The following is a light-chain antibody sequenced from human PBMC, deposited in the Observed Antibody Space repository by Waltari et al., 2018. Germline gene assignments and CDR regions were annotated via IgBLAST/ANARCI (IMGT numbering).Light chain of an antibody. V-gene: IGKV3-20*01. CDR2: GAS. Sequence: EIVLTQSPGTLSLFPGERATLSCRASQSVSRSLAWYQQKPGQAPRLLIYGASSSATGVPDRFSGSGSGTDFSLTISRLEPEDFAVYYCQHYVRLPVTFGQGTKVEIK. CDR3: QHYVRLPVT. CDR1: QSVSRS. J-gene: IGKJ1*01.